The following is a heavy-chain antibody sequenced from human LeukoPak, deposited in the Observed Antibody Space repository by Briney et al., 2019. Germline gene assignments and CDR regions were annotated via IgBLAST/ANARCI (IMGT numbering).Heavy chain of an antibody. V-gene: IGHV4-59*01. CDR1: GGSISAYY. CDR2: IHYSGTT. D-gene: IGHD6-6*01. Sequence: SETLSLTCTVSGGSISAYYWSWIRQPPGKGPEWIGYIHYSGTTNYYPSLKSRVTIALDTSKNQFSLKLNSVTAADRAAYYCARFGTSSSRFFDQWGQGTLVTVSS. CDR3: ARFGTSSSRFFDQ. J-gene: IGHJ4*02.